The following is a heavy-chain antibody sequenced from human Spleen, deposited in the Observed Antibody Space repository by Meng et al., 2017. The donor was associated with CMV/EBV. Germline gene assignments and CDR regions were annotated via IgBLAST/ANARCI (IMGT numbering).Heavy chain of an antibody. CDR1: GASISSSSYY. D-gene: IGHD3-3*01. J-gene: IGHJ4*02. CDR2: IYYSGST. V-gene: IGHV4-39*07. Sequence: SETLSLTCTVSGASISSSSYYWAWIRQPPGKGLEWIGGIYYSGSTYYNPSLGSRVTISVDTSKNQFSLKLSSVTAADTAVYYCARGGVITQYFDYWGQGTLVTVSS. CDR3: ARGGVITQYFDY.